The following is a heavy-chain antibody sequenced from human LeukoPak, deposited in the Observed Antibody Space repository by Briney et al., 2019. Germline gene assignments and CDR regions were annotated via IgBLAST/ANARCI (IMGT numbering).Heavy chain of an antibody. CDR1: GYSISSGYY. Sequence: SETLSLTCAVSGYSISSGYYWGWIRQPPGKGLEWIGSIYHSGSTYYNPSLKSRVTISVDTSKNQFSLKLSSVTAADTAVYYCARGYYYDSSVLDYWGQGTLVTVSS. CDR3: ARGYYYDSSVLDY. CDR2: IYHSGST. V-gene: IGHV4-38-2*01. D-gene: IGHD3-22*01. J-gene: IGHJ4*02.